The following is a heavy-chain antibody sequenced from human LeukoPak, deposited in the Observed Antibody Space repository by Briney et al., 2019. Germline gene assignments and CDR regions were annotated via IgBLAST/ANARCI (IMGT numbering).Heavy chain of an antibody. CDR2: IIPIFGTA. Sequence: GASVKVSCKASGGTFSSYAISWVRQAPGQGLEWMGGIIPIFGTANCAQKFQGRVTITADESTSTAYMELSSLRSEDTAVYYCARKPHSGSHSNWFDPWGQGTLVTVSS. V-gene: IGHV1-69*13. D-gene: IGHD1-26*01. J-gene: IGHJ5*02. CDR3: ARKPHSGSHSNWFDP. CDR1: GGTFSSYA.